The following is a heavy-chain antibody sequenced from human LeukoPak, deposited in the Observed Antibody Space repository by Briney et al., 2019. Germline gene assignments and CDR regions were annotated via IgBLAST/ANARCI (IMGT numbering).Heavy chain of an antibody. CDR2: ISDSGGST. CDR3: ARSGGWYDY. D-gene: IGHD6-19*01. J-gene: IGHJ4*02. V-gene: IGHV3-23*01. CDR1: GFTFSSYA. Sequence: GGSLRLSCAASGFTFSSYAMSWVRQAPGKGLEWVSTISDSGGSTYYADSVKGRFTISRDNSKNTLYLQMNSLRAEDTAAYYCARSGGWYDYWGQGTLVTVSS.